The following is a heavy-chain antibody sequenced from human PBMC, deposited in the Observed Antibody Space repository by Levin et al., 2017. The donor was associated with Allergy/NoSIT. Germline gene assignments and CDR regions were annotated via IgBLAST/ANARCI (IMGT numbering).Heavy chain of an antibody. J-gene: IGHJ4*02. V-gene: IGHV3-7*01. CDR2: IKHDGSEK. CDR3: ARDVDASMVGD. D-gene: IGHD5-18*01. Sequence: GESLKISCAASGFTFSYYWMSWVRQAPGKGLEWVANIKHDGSEKYYVDSVKGRFTISRDNAKKSLYLQMSSLRGEDTAVYYCARDVDASMVGDWGQGTLVTVSA. CDR1: GFTFSYYW.